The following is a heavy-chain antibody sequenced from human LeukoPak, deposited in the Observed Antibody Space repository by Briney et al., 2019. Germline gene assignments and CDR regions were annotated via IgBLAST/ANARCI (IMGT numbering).Heavy chain of an antibody. V-gene: IGHV3-21*01. J-gene: IGHJ4*02. Sequence: PGGSLRLSCAASGFTFNTYTMNWVRQAPGKGLEWVSSISASSSYLYYADSVKGQFTISRDNAKNSLYLQMNSLRAEDTAVYYCARVYTMIVVVDYWGQGTLVTVSS. D-gene: IGHD3-22*01. CDR2: ISASSSYL. CDR3: ARVYTMIVVVDY. CDR1: GFTFNTYT.